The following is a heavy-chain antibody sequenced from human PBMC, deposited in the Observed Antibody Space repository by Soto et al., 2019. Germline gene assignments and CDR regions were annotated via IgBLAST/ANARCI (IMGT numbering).Heavy chain of an antibody. CDR2: ISYDGNNK. Sequence: PGGSLRLSCAASGFSFSSYAMHWVRQAPGKGLEWVAVISYDGNNKYYADSVKGRFTISRDNSKNALYLQMNSLRTEDTAVYYCARGPYSGYDFFDYWGQGTLVTVSS. V-gene: IGHV3-30-3*01. J-gene: IGHJ4*02. CDR3: ARGPYSGYDFFDY. D-gene: IGHD5-12*01. CDR1: GFSFSSYA.